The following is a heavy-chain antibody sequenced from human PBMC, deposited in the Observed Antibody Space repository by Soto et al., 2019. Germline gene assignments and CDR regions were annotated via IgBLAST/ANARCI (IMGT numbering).Heavy chain of an antibody. Sequence: EVQLLESGGGLVQPGGSLRLSCAASGFNFPAYAMNWVRQAPGKGLQWVSGLVGSGADINYADSVRRRFTVSRDNSRNTLYLQMNSVREEDTAVYYCAKDVIVHHGVGEPFVLWRRGTKVTVSS. J-gene: IGHJ3*01. D-gene: IGHD3-16*02. CDR2: LVGSGADI. CDR3: AKDVIVHHGVGEPFVL. V-gene: IGHV3-23*01. CDR1: GFNFPAYA.